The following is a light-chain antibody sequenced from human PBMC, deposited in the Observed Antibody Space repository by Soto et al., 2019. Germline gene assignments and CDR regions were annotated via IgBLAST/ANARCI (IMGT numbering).Light chain of an antibody. CDR3: QQYNNWPPLT. CDR1: QSVSSY. CDR2: DAS. J-gene: IGKJ4*01. Sequence: EIVLTQSPGTLSLSPGERATLSCRASQSVSSYLTWYQQKPGQAPRLLIYDASNGATGIPARFSGSGSGTDFTLTISSLQSEDFAVYYCQQYNNWPPLTFGGGTKVDIK. V-gene: IGKV3-11*01.